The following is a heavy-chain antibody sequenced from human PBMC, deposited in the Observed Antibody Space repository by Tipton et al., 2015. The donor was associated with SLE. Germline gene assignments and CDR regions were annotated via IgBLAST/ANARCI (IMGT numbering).Heavy chain of an antibody. CDR2: MYATGTT. CDR3: ARGSWDMDN. V-gene: IGHV4-4*08. D-gene: IGHD2-15*01. CDR1: GGSITSYY. J-gene: IGHJ4*02. Sequence: TLSLTCDVSGGSITSYYWSWIRQSPDKGLEWIGYMYATGTTNYNPSLKSRVSMSIDTSKSQVTLRLTSVTAADTALYYCARGSWDMDNWGPGSLVTVSP.